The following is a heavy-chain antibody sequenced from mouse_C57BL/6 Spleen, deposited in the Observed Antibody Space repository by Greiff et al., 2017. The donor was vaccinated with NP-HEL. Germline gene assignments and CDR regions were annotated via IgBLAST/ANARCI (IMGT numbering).Heavy chain of an antibody. CDR3: ARHEEGYYSLWYFDV. V-gene: IGHV1-62-2*01. CDR2: FYPGSGSI. Sequence: QVHVKQSGAELVKPGASVKLSCKASGYTFTEYTIHWVKQRSGQGLEWIGWFYPGSGSIKYNEKFKDKATLTADKSSSTVYMELSRLTSEDSAVYFCARHEEGYYSLWYFDVWGTGTTVTVSS. D-gene: IGHD2-12*01. CDR1: GYTFTEYT. J-gene: IGHJ1*03.